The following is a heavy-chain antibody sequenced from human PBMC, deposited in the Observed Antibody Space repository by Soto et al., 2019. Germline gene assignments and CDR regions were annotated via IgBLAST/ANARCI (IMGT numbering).Heavy chain of an antibody. CDR3: ARDGGVVVAVDAFDV. CDR2: ITWNGATT. CDR1: GFTFDDHG. Sequence: EVQLVESGGGVVRPGGSLRLSCAASGFTFDDHGMTWVRHAPGKGLEWVSGITWNGATTGYADSVKGRFTISRDNAKNSVYLQMNSLRVEDTALYYCARDGGVVVAVDAFDVWGQGTMVTVSS. V-gene: IGHV3-20*04. D-gene: IGHD6-19*01. J-gene: IGHJ3*01.